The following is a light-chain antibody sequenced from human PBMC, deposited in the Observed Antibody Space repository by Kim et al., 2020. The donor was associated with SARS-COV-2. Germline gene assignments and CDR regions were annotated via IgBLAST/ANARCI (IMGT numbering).Light chain of an antibody. J-gene: IGLJ2*01. CDR3: QAWDSSTVV. Sequence: SVSPGQTASVTCSGIKLGEKYACWYQQKPGQSPMLVIYQDTRRPSGIPERFSGSNSGNTATLTITGTQALDEADYYCQAWDSSTVVFGGGTQLTVL. CDR1: KLGEKY. CDR2: QDT. V-gene: IGLV3-1*01.